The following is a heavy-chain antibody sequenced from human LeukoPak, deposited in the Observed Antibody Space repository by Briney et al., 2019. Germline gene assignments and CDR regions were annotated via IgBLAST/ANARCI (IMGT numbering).Heavy chain of an antibody. Sequence: PGRSLRLSCTASGFTFGDYAMSWVRQAPGKGLEWVGLIRRKVYGGAAAHAASVEGRFTISRDDSKSIAYLQMNSLKTEDTAVYYCTSSVLLWFGGNHWGQGTLVTVSS. D-gene: IGHD3-10*01. CDR2: IRRKVYGGAA. J-gene: IGHJ5*02. CDR1: GFTFGDYA. V-gene: IGHV3-49*04. CDR3: TSSVLLWFGGNH.